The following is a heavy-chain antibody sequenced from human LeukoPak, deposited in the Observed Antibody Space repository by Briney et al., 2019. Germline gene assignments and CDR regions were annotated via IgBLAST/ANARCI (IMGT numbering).Heavy chain of an antibody. Sequence: GRSLRLSCADSGFTFSSYGMHWVRHAPGKGPPWGAFISYGGSNKYYADSVKGRFTISRDNSKNTLYLQMNSLRGEDTAVYYCAKGEEETGYGMDVWGQRTTVTVSS. D-gene: IGHD1-1*01. J-gene: IGHJ6*02. CDR3: AKGEEETGYGMDV. V-gene: IGHV3-30*18. CDR2: ISYGGSNK. CDR1: GFTFSSYG.